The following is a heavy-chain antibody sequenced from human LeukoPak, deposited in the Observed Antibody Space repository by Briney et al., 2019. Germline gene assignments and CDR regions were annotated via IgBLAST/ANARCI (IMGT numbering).Heavy chain of an antibody. D-gene: IGHD6-13*01. CDR2: IYSSGST. CDR3: ARGVAAPGTGGLSWFDP. CDR1: GGSICSYY. V-gene: IGHV4-59*01. J-gene: IGHJ5*02. Sequence: SETLSLTCTVSGGSICSYYWSWIRQPPGKGLEWIGYIYSSGSTNYNPSLKSRVTISLHTSKNQFSLKLSFVTAADTAVYYCARGVAAPGTGGLSWFDPWGQGTLVTVSS.